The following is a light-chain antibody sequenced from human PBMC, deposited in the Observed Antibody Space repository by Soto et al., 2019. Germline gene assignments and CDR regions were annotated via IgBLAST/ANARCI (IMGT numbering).Light chain of an antibody. CDR1: QSLVNSDGNTY. V-gene: IGKV2-30*01. J-gene: IGKJ1*01. CDR2: KVS. Sequence: EVVMTQSPLSLPVTLGQPASISCRSSQSLVNSDGNTYLNWFQQRPAQSPRRLIYKVSNRDSGVPARLRGSGSGTDFTLKISRVEAEDVGVYYCVQGSHWPRTCGQGTKVEIK. CDR3: VQGSHWPRT.